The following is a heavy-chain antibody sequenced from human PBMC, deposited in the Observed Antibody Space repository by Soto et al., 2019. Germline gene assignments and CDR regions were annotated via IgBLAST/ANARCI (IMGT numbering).Heavy chain of an antibody. D-gene: IGHD1-1*01. Sequence: LRLACAASGFTFNIYWMHWVRQAPGKGLEWVSRIDNDGSATTYADSVKGRFTISRDNAKNTLFLQMNTLRVDDTAVYYCARDNWNSYWGQGTLVTVSS. CDR3: ARDNWNSY. V-gene: IGHV3-74*01. CDR1: GFTFNIYW. J-gene: IGHJ4*02. CDR2: IDNDGSAT.